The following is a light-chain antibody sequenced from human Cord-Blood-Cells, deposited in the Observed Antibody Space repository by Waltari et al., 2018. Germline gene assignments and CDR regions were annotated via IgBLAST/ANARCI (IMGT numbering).Light chain of an antibody. CDR1: QSISSY. Sequence: DIQMTQSPSSLSASVGDRVTITCRASQSISSYLNWYQQKPGKAPKLLIYAASSLQSRGPSRFSGSESGTDFTLTISSLQPEDFATYYCQQSYSTPRTFGQETKVEIK. J-gene: IGKJ1*01. CDR3: QQSYSTPRT. CDR2: AAS. V-gene: IGKV1-39*01.